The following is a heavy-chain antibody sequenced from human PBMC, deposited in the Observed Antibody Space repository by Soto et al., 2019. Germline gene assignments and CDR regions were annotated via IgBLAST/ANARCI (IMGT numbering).Heavy chain of an antibody. CDR3: ARDRRYCTNGVCYRVGFDY. V-gene: IGHV3-48*03. Sequence: GGSLRLSCAVSGFTYGAYEMNWVRQAPGKGLEWVAYISSSGSIRYYADSVQGRFTISRDNANNSLYLQMNSLRGEDTAVYYCARDRRYCTNGVCYRVGFDYWGQGTLVTVSS. D-gene: IGHD2-8*01. J-gene: IGHJ4*02. CDR1: GFTYGAYE. CDR2: ISSSGSIR.